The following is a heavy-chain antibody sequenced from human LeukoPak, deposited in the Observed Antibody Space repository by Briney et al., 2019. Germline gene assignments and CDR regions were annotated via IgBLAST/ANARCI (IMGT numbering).Heavy chain of an antibody. Sequence: ASVKVSCKASGYTFTSYGISWVRQAPGQGLEWMGWISAYNGNTNYTQKLQGRVTMTTDTSTSTAYMELRSLRSDDTAVYYCARAWSELNYFDYWGQGTLVTVSS. CDR2: ISAYNGNT. D-gene: IGHD1-26*01. CDR1: GYTFTSYG. J-gene: IGHJ4*02. V-gene: IGHV1-18*01. CDR3: ARAWSELNYFDY.